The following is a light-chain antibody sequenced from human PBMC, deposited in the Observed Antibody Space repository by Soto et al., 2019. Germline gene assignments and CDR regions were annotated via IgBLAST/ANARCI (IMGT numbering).Light chain of an antibody. Sequence: IVMTQSPDTLSGSPGERATLSCRASQSLSTNLAWYQQKPGQAPRLLIYGASTRATGIPARFSGSGSGTEFTLTISSLQSEDFAVYYCHQYKNWPPGPFGQGTRLEIK. J-gene: IGKJ5*01. CDR3: HQYKNWPPGP. V-gene: IGKV3-15*01. CDR1: QSLSTN. CDR2: GAS.